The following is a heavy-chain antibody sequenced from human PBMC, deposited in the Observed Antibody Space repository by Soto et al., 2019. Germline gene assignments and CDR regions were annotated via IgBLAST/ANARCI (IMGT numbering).Heavy chain of an antibody. Sequence: EVQLVESGGGLVKPGGSLRLSCAASGFTFSSYAMNGVRQAPGEGLEWVSSISSSSTYIYHADSVQGRFTISRDNAENSLLLQLNSLRAEDTAVYYCARGYRGVPSQYEVNDAFDIWGQGTMVTVSS. CDR2: ISSSSTYI. CDR1: GFTFSSYA. D-gene: IGHD3-10*01. CDR3: ARGYRGVPSQYEVNDAFDI. V-gene: IGHV3-21*01. J-gene: IGHJ3*02.